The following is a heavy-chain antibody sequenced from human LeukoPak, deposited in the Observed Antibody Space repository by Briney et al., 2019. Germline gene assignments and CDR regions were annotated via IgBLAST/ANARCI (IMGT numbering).Heavy chain of an antibody. D-gene: IGHD2-2*01. Sequence: ASVKVSCKASGYTFTCYYMHWVRQAPGQGLEWMGWINPNSGGTNYAQKFQGWVTMTRDTSISTAYMELSRLRSDDTAVYYCARGRGDQLPPVAFDYWGQGTLVTVSS. CDR1: GYTFTCYY. J-gene: IGHJ4*02. CDR3: ARGRGDQLPPVAFDY. V-gene: IGHV1-2*04. CDR2: INPNSGGT.